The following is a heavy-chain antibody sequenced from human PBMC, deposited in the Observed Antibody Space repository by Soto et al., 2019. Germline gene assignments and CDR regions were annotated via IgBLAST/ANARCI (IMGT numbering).Heavy chain of an antibody. D-gene: IGHD3-10*01. CDR2: IYHSGST. CDR3: ARRGSGSYSDY. CDR1: GGSISSGGYS. J-gene: IGHJ4*02. Sequence: PSEILSLTCAVSGGSISSGGYSWGWIRQPPGKGLEWIGYIYHSGSTYYNPSLKSRVTISVDTSKNQFSLKLSSVTAADTAVYYCARRGSGSYSDYWGQGTLVTVSS. V-gene: IGHV4-30-2*03.